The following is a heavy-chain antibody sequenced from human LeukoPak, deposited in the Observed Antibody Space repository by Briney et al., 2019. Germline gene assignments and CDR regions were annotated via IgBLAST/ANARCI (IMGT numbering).Heavy chain of an antibody. D-gene: IGHD2-15*01. CDR2: ISGNGGYT. J-gene: IGHJ4*02. CDR3: AKAPVTTCRGAFCYPFDY. V-gene: IGHV3-23*01. Sequence: GGSLRLSCAASGFTFSNYDMTWVRQAPGKGLEWVSAISGNGGYTYYADSIKGRFTISRDNSKNTLFLQMNRLRPEDAAVYYCAKAPVTTCRGAFCYPFDYWGLGTLVTVSS. CDR1: GFTFSNYD.